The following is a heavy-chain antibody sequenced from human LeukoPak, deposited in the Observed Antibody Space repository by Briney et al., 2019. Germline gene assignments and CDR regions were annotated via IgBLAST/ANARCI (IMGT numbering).Heavy chain of an antibody. CDR2: IKQDGSEK. V-gene: IGHV3-7*01. CDR3: ARYYGDYAGKWFDP. Sequence: GSLRLSCAASGSGFTFSSYWMSWVRQAPGKGLEWVANIKQDGSEKYYEDSVKGRFTISRDNAKNSLYLQMNSLRAEDTAVYYCARYYGDYAGKWFDPWGQGTLVTVSS. J-gene: IGHJ5*02. D-gene: IGHD4-17*01. CDR1: GSGFTFSSYW.